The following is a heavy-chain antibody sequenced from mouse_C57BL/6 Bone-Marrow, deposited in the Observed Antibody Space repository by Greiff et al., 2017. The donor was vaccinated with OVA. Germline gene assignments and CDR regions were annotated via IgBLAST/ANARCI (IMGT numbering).Heavy chain of an antibody. CDR2: INPNYGTT. J-gene: IGHJ1*03. Sequence: EVQLQQSGPELVKPGASVKISCKASGYSFTDYNMNWVKQSHGKSLEWIGVINPNYGTTSYNQKFKGKATLTVDQSYRTDYMQLNSLTSADSAVSYCSGASYSYWSFDVWGTGTTVTVSS. CDR1: GYSFTDYN. D-gene: IGHD2-12*01. CDR3: SGASYSYWSFDV. V-gene: IGHV1-39*01.